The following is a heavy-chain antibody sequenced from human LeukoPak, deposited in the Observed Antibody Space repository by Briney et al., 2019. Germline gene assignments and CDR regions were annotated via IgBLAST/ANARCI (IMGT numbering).Heavy chain of an antibody. CDR1: GGXFSDSY. V-gene: IGHV4-34*01. D-gene: IGHD2-2*02. CDR3: ARGSRYCSSISCYKYYYAMDV. Sequence: PSETLSLTCAVYGGXFSDSYWSWIRQPPGKGLEWIGEINHSGSTNFKSSLKSRVTISVDTSKNQFSLKLSSVTAADTAVYFCARGSRYCSSISCYKYYYAMDVRGQGTTVTVSS. CDR2: INHSGST. J-gene: IGHJ6*02.